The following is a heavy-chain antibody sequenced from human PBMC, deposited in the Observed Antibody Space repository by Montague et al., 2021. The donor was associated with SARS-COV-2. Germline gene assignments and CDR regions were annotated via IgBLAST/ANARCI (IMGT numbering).Heavy chain of an antibody. Sequence: SETLSLTCAVYGGSLSGYYWSWIRQPPGKGLEWIGEINHSGSTNYNPYLKSRVTISVDTSKNQFSLKLSSVTAADTAVYYCARGKTVTTFYYYYYGMDAWGQGTTVTVSS. CDR3: ARGKTVTTFYYYYYGMDA. D-gene: IGHD4-17*01. V-gene: IGHV4-34*01. CDR2: INHSGST. CDR1: GGSLSGYY. J-gene: IGHJ6*02.